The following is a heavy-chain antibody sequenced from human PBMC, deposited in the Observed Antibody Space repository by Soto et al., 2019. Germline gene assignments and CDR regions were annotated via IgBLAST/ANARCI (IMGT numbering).Heavy chain of an antibody. CDR1: GYSFTSNF. CDR3: ARSTMIVGATSVADY. V-gene: IGHV1-46*03. Sequence: QVQLVQSGAEVKKPGASVKVSCKASGYSFTSNFIHWVRQAREQGLEWMGLINPATGVTSYPQKFQGRVTLTRDTSTSTVYMELSSLGSDDTAVFYCARSTMIVGATSVADYWGQGTLVTVSS. D-gene: IGHD1-26*01. J-gene: IGHJ4*02. CDR2: INPATGVT.